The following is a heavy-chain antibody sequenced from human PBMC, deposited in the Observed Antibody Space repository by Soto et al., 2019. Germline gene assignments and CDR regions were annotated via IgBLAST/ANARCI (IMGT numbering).Heavy chain of an antibody. Sequence: SETLSLTCAVSGGSMRRNHRWGSVRHPPGKGLGWIGYVYYRGSTNYNPALKSRVTISLDTSKNQFSLRLTSVTAADTAVYFCATATSSWDGNWFDPGRQGTLV. CDR1: GGSMRRNHR. D-gene: IGHD6-13*01. V-gene: IGHV4-4*02. CDR2: VYYRGST. J-gene: IGHJ5*02. CDR3: ATATSSWDGNWFDP.